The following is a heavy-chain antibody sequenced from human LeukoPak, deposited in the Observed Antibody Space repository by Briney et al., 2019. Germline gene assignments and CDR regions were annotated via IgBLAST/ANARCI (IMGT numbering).Heavy chain of an antibody. CDR3: ARSGGRSGGDY. CDR2: TSNTGNT. Sequence: SETLPLTCTVSGGSIGSYYWSWIRQPPGKGLEWIGYTSNTGNTNYIPSLKSRVTISVDTSKNQLSLKLSSVTAADTAVYYCARSGGRSGGDYWGQGTLVTVSS. D-gene: IGHD2-15*01. J-gene: IGHJ4*02. V-gene: IGHV4-59*01. CDR1: GGSIGSYY.